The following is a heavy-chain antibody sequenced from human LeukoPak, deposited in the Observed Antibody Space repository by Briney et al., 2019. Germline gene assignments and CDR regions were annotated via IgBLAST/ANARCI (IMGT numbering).Heavy chain of an antibody. CDR1: GGSISTYY. J-gene: IGHJ6*03. CDR2: IYSSGST. CDR3: ARETSLTTVTSQKDYYYYYMDV. D-gene: IGHD4-11*01. Sequence: PSETLSLTCTVSGGSISTYYWSWIRQPAGKGLEWIGRIYSSGSTNYNPSLKSRVTMSLDTSKNQFSLELTSVTAADTAVYYCARETSLTTVTSQKDYYYYYMDVWGKGTTVTVSS. V-gene: IGHV4-4*07.